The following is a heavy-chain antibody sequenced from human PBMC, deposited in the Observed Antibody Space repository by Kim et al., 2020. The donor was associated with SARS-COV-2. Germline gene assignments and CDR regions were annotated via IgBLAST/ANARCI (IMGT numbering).Heavy chain of an antibody. CDR3: ARGPIEEGIRATKGYFDL. CDR2: IGTKADT. V-gene: IGHV3-13*04. J-gene: IGHJ2*01. D-gene: IGHD1-20*01. Sequence: GGSLRLSCADSGFTFSSYDMHWVRQGTEKGLEWVSSIGTKADTYYPDSVKDRFTISRENAKDSFYLQMNSLRAEDTAVYYCARGPIEEGIRATKGYFDLWGRDTVVTVSS. CDR1: GFTFSSYD.